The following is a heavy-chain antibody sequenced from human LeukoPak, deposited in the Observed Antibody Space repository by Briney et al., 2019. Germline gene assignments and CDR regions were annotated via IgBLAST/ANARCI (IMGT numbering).Heavy chain of an antibody. CDR3: ARVHKRGYSYGLDFDY. D-gene: IGHD5-18*01. CDR1: GYTFTSYY. J-gene: IGHJ4*02. CDR2: INPSGGST. Sequence: ASVKVSCKASGYTFTSYYMHWVRQASGQGLEWMGIINPSGGSTSYAQKFQGRVTMTRDTSTSTVYMELSSLRSEDTAVYYCARVHKRGYSYGLDFDYWGQGTLVTVSS. V-gene: IGHV1-46*01.